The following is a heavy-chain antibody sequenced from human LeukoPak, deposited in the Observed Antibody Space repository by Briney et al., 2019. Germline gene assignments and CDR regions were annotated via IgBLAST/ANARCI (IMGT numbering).Heavy chain of an antibody. CDR1: GGTFSSYA. CDR3: ARDPPQIVVVPAAPYYYYYYMDV. Sequence: ASVKVSCKASGGTFSSYAISWVRQAPGQGLEWMGGIIPIFGTANYTQKLQGRVTMTTDTSTSTAYMELRSLRSDDTAVYYCARDPPQIVVVPAAPYYYYYYMDVWGKGTTVTVSS. J-gene: IGHJ6*03. V-gene: IGHV1-69*05. CDR2: IIPIFGTA. D-gene: IGHD2-2*01.